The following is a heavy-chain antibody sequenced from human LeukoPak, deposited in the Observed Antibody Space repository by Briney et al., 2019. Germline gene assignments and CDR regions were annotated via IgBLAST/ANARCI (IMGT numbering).Heavy chain of an antibody. D-gene: IGHD2-2*01. CDR3: ARDSVVVPAAMDY. CDR1: GYTFTSYG. V-gene: IGHV1-18*01. CDR2: ISAYNGNT. J-gene: IGHJ4*02. Sequence: ASVKVSCKASGYTFTSYGISWVRQAPGQRLEWLGWISAYNGNTDSAQKLQGRVTMTTDTSTSTAYMDLRSLISDDTAVYYCARDSVVVPAAMDYWGQGTLVTVSS.